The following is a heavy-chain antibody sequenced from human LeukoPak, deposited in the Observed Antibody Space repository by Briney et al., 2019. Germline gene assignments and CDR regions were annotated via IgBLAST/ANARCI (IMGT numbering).Heavy chain of an antibody. J-gene: IGHJ5*02. V-gene: IGHV1-18*01. D-gene: IGHD3-10*01. CDR1: GYTFTSYG. CDR3: ARDLYGSGTFWFDP. CDR2: ISAYNGNT. Sequence: GASVKVACKASGYTFTSYGISWVRQAPGQGLEWMGWISAYNGNTNYAQKLQGRVTMTTDTSTSTAYMELRSLRSDDTAVYYCARDLYGSGTFWFDPRGQGTLVTVSS.